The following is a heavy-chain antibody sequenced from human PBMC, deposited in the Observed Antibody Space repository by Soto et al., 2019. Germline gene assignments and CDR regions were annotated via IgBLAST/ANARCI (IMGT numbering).Heavy chain of an antibody. CDR2: IVVGSGNT. D-gene: IGHD2-2*02. CDR1: GFTFTSSA. V-gene: IGHV1-58*01. CDR3: AAGYCSSTSCYRSYYYYGMDV. Sequence: VKVSCKASGFTFTSSAVQWVRQARGQRLEWIGWIVVGSGNTNYAQKFQERVTITRDMSTSTAYMELSSLRSEDTAVYYCAAGYCSSTSCYRSYYYYGMDVWGQGTTVTVSS. J-gene: IGHJ6*02.